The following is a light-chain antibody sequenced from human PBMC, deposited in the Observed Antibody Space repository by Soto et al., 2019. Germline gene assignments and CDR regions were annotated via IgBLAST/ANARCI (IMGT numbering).Light chain of an antibody. CDR3: QQYGSSSIT. CDR2: GAS. J-gene: IGKJ5*01. CDR1: QSVRSSS. Sequence: EIVLTQSPGTLSLSPGERATLSCRASQSVRSSSLAWYQQKPGQAPRLLIYGASSRATGIPDRFSGSGSGTDFTLTISRLEPEEFAVYYCQQYGSSSITFGQGTRLESK. V-gene: IGKV3-20*01.